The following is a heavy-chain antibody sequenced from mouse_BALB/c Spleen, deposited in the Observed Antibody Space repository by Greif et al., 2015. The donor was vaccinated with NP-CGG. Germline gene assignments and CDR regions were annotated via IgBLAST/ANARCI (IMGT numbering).Heavy chain of an antibody. CDR2: IYPGSGST. CDR1: GYTFTSYW. CDR3: TRGDRYGSSQYFDY. Sequence: LQQSGSELVRPGASVKLSCKASGYTFTSYWMHWVKQRPGQGLEWIGNIYPGSGSTNYDEKFKSKATLTVDTSSSTAYMQLSSLTSEDSAVYYCTRGDRYGSSQYFDYWGQGTTLTVSS. J-gene: IGHJ2*01. D-gene: IGHD1-1*01. V-gene: IGHV1S22*01.